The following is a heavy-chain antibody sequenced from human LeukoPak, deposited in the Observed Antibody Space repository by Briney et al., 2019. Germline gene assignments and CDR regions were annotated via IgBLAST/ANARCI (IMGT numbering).Heavy chain of an antibody. Sequence: SETLSLTCAVYGGSFSGYYWSWIRQPPRKGLEWIGEINHSGSTNYNPSLKSRVTISVDTSKNQFSLKLSSVTAADAGVYYCARTNYDCVWGSYRQTHFDYWGQGTLVTVSS. CDR3: ARTNYDCVWGSYRQTHFDY. D-gene: IGHD3-16*02. V-gene: IGHV4-34*01. CDR2: INHSGST. J-gene: IGHJ4*02. CDR1: GGSFSGYY.